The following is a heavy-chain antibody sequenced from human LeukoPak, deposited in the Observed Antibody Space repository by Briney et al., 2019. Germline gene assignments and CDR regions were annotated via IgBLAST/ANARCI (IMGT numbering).Heavy chain of an antibody. CDR2: IWYDGSNK. J-gene: IGHJ4*02. Sequence: PGGSLRLSCAASGFTFSSYGMHWVRQAPGKGLEWVAVIWYDGSNKYYADSVKGRFTISRDNSKNTLYLQMNSLRAEDTAVYYCARSDRGDYAQFDYWGQGALVTVSS. CDR3: ARSDRGDYAQFDY. CDR1: GFTFSSYG. V-gene: IGHV3-33*01. D-gene: IGHD4-17*01.